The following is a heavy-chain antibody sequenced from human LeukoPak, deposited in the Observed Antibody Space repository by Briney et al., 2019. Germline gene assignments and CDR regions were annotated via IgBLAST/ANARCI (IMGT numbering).Heavy chain of an antibody. J-gene: IGHJ3*02. CDR1: GGSISGYY. CDR2: IYYSGRT. CDR3: ARGYGDNSGAFDI. Sequence: SETLSRTCTVSGGSISGYYWSWIRQPPGKGLECIGYIYYSGRTYYNPSLKSRVTISLDRSKNQFSLKLSSVTAADTAVYFCARGYGDNSGAFDIWGQGTLVTVSS. V-gene: IGHV4-59*12. D-gene: IGHD4-23*01.